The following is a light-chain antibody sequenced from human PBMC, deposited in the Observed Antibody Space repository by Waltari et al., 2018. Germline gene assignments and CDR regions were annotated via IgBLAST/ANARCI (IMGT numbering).Light chain of an antibody. CDR3: SAYTSRGTLK. V-gene: IGLV2-14*03. CDR2: DLT. CDR1: SDDLGAYSY. Sequence: QSALTQPASVSGSPGQSITISCTGTSDDLGAYSYFTWYHPRPGKVPKLIVYDLTERPSGVSNRFSGSKSGSTASLTVSGLQAEDEGLFYCSAYTSRGTLKFGGGTRVTVL. J-gene: IGLJ2*01.